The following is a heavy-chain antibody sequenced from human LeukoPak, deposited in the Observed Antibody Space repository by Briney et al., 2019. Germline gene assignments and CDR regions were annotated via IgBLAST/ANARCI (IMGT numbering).Heavy chain of an antibody. J-gene: IGHJ4*02. Sequence: GESLKISCEGSGYYFTSYWIGWVRQVPGKGLEWMGIIYPGDSDTRYSPSFQGQVTISADKSISTAYLQWSSLKASDTAMYYCARRGDSSGYYSFDYWGQGTLVTVSS. CDR2: IYPGDSDT. CDR3: ARRGDSSGYYSFDY. V-gene: IGHV5-51*01. CDR1: GYYFTSYW. D-gene: IGHD3-22*01.